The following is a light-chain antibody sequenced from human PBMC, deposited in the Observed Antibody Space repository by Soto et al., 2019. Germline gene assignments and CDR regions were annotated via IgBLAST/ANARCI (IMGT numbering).Light chain of an antibody. CDR1: QDIRKY. CDR2: DAS. CDR3: QQYDDLPLI. J-gene: IGKJ5*01. V-gene: IGKV1-33*01. Sequence: IQMTQSPSSLSATTGDRVTITCQATQDIRKYLNWYQQKPGKAPKLLIYDASSLETGVPSRFSGSGSGTDFTLTISSLQPEDFATYYCQQYDDLPLIFGQGTRLE.